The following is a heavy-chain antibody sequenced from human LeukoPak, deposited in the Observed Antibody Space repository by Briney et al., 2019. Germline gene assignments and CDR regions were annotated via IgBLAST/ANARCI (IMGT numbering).Heavy chain of an antibody. Sequence: SQTLSLTCTVSGGSISSGGYYWSWIRQHPGKGLEWIGCIYYSGSTNYNPSLKSRVTMSVDTSKNQFSLKLSSVTAADTAVYYCASGSRDCGGDCYYYFDYWGQGTLVTVSS. J-gene: IGHJ4*02. CDR2: IYYSGST. D-gene: IGHD2-21*02. CDR1: GGSISSGGYY. V-gene: IGHV4-31*03. CDR3: ASGSRDCGGDCYYYFDY.